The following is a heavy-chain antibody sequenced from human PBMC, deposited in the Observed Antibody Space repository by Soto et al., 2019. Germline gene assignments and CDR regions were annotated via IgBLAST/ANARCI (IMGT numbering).Heavy chain of an antibody. D-gene: IGHD6-13*01. CDR3: ASSNIAATGFYYYGMDV. J-gene: IGHJ6*02. Sequence: SETLSLTCTVSGGSISSYYWSWIRQPPGKGLEWIGYIYYSGGTNYNPSLKSRVTISVDTSKNQFSLKLSSVTAADTAVYYCASSNIAATGFYYYGMDVWGRGTTVTVS. CDR1: GGSISSYY. CDR2: IYYSGGT. V-gene: IGHV4-59*01.